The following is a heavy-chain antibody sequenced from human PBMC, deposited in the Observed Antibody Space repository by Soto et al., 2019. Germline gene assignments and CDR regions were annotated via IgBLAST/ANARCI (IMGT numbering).Heavy chain of an antibody. Sequence: GGSLRLSCAASGFTFSSYAMHWVRQAPGKGLEWVAVISYDGGNKYYADSVKGRFTISRDNSKNTLYLQMNSLRAEDTAVYYCARNYDSSGYYSGALDYWGQGTLVTVSS. D-gene: IGHD3-22*01. CDR2: ISYDGGNK. CDR1: GFTFSSYA. V-gene: IGHV3-30-3*01. J-gene: IGHJ4*02. CDR3: ARNYDSSGYYSGALDY.